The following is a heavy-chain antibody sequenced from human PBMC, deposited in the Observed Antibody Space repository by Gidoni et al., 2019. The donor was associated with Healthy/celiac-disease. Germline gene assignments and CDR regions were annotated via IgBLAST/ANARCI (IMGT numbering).Heavy chain of an antibody. J-gene: IGHJ4*02. Sequence: QVQLVQSGAEVKKPWASVKVSCKASGYTFTSYGISWVRQAPGHGLEWMGWISAYNGNTNSAQKLQGRVTMTTDTSTSTAYMELRSLRSDDTAVYYCARDRVYYYDSSGTTDYWGQGTLVTVSS. CDR1: GYTFTSYG. CDR2: ISAYNGNT. V-gene: IGHV1-18*01. D-gene: IGHD3-22*01. CDR3: ARDRVYYYDSSGTTDY.